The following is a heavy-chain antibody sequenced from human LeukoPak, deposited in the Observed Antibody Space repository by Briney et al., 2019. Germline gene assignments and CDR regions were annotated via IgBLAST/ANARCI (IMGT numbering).Heavy chain of an antibody. CDR3: ARGLSGPIAIWFGAYYYYYMDV. D-gene: IGHD3-10*01. Sequence: ASVKVSCKASGGTFSSYAISWVRQAPGQGLEWMGGIIPIFGTANYAQKFQGRVTITADESTSTAYMELSSLRSEDTAVYYCARGLSGPIAIWFGAYYYYYMDVWGKGTTVTISS. J-gene: IGHJ6*03. CDR1: GGTFSSYA. V-gene: IGHV1-69*13. CDR2: IIPIFGTA.